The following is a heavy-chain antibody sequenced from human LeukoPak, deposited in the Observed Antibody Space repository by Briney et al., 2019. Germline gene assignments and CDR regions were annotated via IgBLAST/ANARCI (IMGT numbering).Heavy chain of an antibody. CDR2: INPNSGGT. J-gene: IGHJ6*02. CDR1: GYTFTSYD. Sequence: GASVKVPCKASGYTFTSYDINWVRQATGQGLEWMGRINPNSGGTNYAQKFQGRVTMTRDTSISTAYMELSRLRSDDTAVYYCATGSGCSSTSCYTYYYGMDVWGQGTTVTVSS. V-gene: IGHV1-2*06. D-gene: IGHD2-2*02. CDR3: ATGSGCSSTSCYTYYYGMDV.